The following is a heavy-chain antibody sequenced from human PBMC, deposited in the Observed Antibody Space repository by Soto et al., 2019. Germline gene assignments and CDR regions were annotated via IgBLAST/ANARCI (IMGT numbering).Heavy chain of an antibody. CDR2: VNPGGGNT. CDR1: GYSFIDYY. D-gene: IGHD1-1*01. V-gene: IGHV1-46*03. CDR3: TRDVTTGSVHFDL. J-gene: IGHJ4*02. Sequence: QVQLVQSGADMKKPGASVKISCKASGYSFIDYYVHWVRQAPGQGPEWMGIVNPGGGNTFYSQKFQVRGTRTRDTSTSTVYMELSSLRFEDTALYYCTRDVTTGSVHFDLWGQGTLVTVSS.